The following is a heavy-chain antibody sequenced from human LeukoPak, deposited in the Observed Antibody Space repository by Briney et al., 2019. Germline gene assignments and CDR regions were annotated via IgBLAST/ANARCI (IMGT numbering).Heavy chain of an antibody. CDR3: ASAGGPQQLVLFGYFQH. Sequence: SETLSLTCAVYGGSFSGYYWSWIRQPPGKGLEWIGEINHSGSTNYIPSLKSRVTISVDTSKNQFSLKLSSVTAADTAVYYCASAGGPQQLVLFGYFQHWGQGTLVTVSS. CDR2: INHSGST. J-gene: IGHJ1*01. D-gene: IGHD6-13*01. V-gene: IGHV4-34*01. CDR1: GGSFSGYY.